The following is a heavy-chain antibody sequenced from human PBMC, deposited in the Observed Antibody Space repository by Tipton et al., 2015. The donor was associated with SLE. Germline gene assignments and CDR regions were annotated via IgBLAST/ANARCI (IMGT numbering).Heavy chain of an antibody. V-gene: IGHV1-18*01. J-gene: IGHJ4*02. CDR2: ISAYNGDT. Sequence: QLVQSGAEVRKPGASVDVSCKASGYTFAGYGISWVRQAPGQGLEWMGWISAYNGDTNYAQNFQGRVTMTTDTSTSTVYMEVRSLTSDDTAVYYCARDHDYGDYWGQGTLVTVSS. D-gene: IGHD3-16*01. CDR3: ARDHDYGDY. CDR1: GYTFAGYG.